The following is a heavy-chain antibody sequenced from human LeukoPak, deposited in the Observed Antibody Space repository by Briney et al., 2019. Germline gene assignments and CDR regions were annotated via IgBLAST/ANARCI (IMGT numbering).Heavy chain of an antibody. V-gene: IGHV1-18*01. D-gene: IGHD3-10*01. CDR3: VRDRGGQLLWFGEPHAFDI. J-gene: IGHJ3*02. CDR2: ISAYNGNT. Sequence: ASVKVSCKASGYTFTSYGISWVRQAPGQGLEWMGWISAYNGNTNYAQKLQGRVAMTTDTSTSTAYMELRSLRSDDTAVYYCVRDRGGQLLWFGEPHAFDIWGQGTMVTVSS. CDR1: GYTFTSYG.